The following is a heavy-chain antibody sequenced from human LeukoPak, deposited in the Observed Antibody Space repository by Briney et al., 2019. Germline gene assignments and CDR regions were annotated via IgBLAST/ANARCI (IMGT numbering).Heavy chain of an antibody. J-gene: IGHJ6*02. V-gene: IGHV3-21*01. CDR3: ARDVATINPDDYYYYYGMDV. D-gene: IGHD5-12*01. Sequence: GGSLRLSCAASGFTFSSYSMNWVRQAPGKGLEWVSSISSSSSYIYYADSVKGRFTISRDNAKNSLYLQMNSLRAEDTAVYYCARDVATINPDDYYYYYGMDVWGQGTTVTVSS. CDR1: GFTFSSYS. CDR2: ISSSSSYI.